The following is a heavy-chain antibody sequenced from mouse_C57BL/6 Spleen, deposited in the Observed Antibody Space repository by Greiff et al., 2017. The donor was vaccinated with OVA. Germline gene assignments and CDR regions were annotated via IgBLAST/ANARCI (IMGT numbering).Heavy chain of an antibody. J-gene: IGHJ3*01. CDR2: IYPSDSET. CDR3: ARRNTVYYGNYGWFAY. D-gene: IGHD2-1*01. Sequence: QVQLQQSGAELVRPGSSVKLSCKASGYTFTSYWMDWVKQRPGQGLEWIGNIYPSDSETHYNQKFKDKATLTVDKSSSTSYMQLSSLTSEDSAVYYCARRNTVYYGNYGWFAYWGQGTLVTVSA. V-gene: IGHV1-61*01. CDR1: GYTFTSYW.